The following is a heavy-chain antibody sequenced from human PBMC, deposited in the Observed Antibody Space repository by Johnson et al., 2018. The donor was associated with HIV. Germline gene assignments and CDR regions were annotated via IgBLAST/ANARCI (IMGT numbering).Heavy chain of an antibody. CDR2: ISYDGSNK. CDR1: GFTFRNYA. D-gene: IGHD3-3*01. V-gene: IGHV3-30-3*01. CDR3: AGAPTYYNFWSGTSGAFDI. J-gene: IGHJ3*02. Sequence: QMQLVESGGGLAQPGGSLRLSCAASGFTFRNYAMSWVRQAPGKGLEWVAVISYDGSNKYYADSVKGRFTISRDNSKNTLYLQMNSLRAEDTAVYYCAGAPTYYNFWSGTSGAFDIWGQGTMVTVSS.